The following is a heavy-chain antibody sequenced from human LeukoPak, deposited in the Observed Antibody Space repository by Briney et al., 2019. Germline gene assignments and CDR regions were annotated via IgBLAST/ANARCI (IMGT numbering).Heavy chain of an antibody. CDR2: ISSSSSYI. Sequence: GGSLRLSCAASGFTFSSYSMNRVRQAPGKGLEWVSSISSSSSYIYYADSVKGRFTISRDNAKNSLYLQMNSLRAEDTAVYYCARGFRGYCSSTSCNWGGYYYYGMDVWGQGTTVTVSS. D-gene: IGHD2-2*01. CDR3: ARGFRGYCSSTSCNWGGYYYYGMDV. V-gene: IGHV3-21*01. J-gene: IGHJ6*02. CDR1: GFTFSSYS.